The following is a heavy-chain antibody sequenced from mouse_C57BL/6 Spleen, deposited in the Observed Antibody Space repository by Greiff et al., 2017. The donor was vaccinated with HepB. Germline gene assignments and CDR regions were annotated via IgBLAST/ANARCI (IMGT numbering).Heavy chain of an antibody. CDR1: GFSLSTSGMG. V-gene: IGHV8-12*01. CDR2: IYWDDDK. Sequence: QVTLKVSGPGILQSSQTLSLTCSFSGFSLSTSGMGVSWIRQPSGKGLEWLAHIYWDDDKRYSPSLKSRLTISKDTSRNQVFLRITSVDTADTAKYCCARSDHYGSSYGFAYWGQGTLVTVSA. J-gene: IGHJ3*01. D-gene: IGHD1-1*01. CDR3: ARSDHYGSSYGFAY.